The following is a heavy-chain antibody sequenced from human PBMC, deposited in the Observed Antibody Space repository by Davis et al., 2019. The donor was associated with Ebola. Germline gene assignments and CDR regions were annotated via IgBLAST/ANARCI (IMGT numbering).Heavy chain of an antibody. Sequence: GESLKIPCAASGFTFSSYGMHWVRQAPGKGLEWVAVIWYDGSNKYYADSVKGRFTISRDNSKNTLYLQMNSLRAEDTAVYYCAKTGAPLRSGTSYFDYWGQGTLVTVSS. D-gene: IGHD2-15*01. CDR2: IWYDGSNK. J-gene: IGHJ4*02. CDR3: AKTGAPLRSGTSYFDY. CDR1: GFTFSSYG. V-gene: IGHV3-33*06.